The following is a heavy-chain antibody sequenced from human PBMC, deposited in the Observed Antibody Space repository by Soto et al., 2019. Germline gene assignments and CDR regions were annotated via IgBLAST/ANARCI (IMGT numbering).Heavy chain of an antibody. Sequence: PSETLSLTCTVSGGSISSYYWSWIRQPPGKGLEWIGYIYYSGSTNYNPSLKSRVTISVDTSKNQFSLKLSSVTAADTAVYYCARQIFLEWSDWFDPWGQGTLVTVSS. D-gene: IGHD3-3*01. V-gene: IGHV4-59*08. J-gene: IGHJ5*02. CDR1: GGSISSYY. CDR2: IYYSGST. CDR3: ARQIFLEWSDWFDP.